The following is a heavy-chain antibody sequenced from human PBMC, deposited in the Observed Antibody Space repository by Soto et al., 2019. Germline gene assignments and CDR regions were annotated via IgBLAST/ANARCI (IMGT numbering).Heavy chain of an antibody. CDR1: GGAIGSHY. CDR2: IYGSGST. V-gene: IGHV4-4*07. Sequence: ETLSLTCTISGGAIGSHYWTWIRQPAGKGLEWIGRIYGSGSTKYNPSLQSRVTMSLDTSKNQFSLRLESVTAADTAVYYCARGQRFSDWFDPWGQGTLVTVSS. J-gene: IGHJ5*02. D-gene: IGHD3-3*01. CDR3: ARGQRFSDWFDP.